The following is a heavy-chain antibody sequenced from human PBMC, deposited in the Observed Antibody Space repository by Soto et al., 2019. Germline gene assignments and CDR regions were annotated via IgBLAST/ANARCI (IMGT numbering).Heavy chain of an antibody. V-gene: IGHV3-30-3*01. J-gene: IGHJ3*02. Sequence: GGSLRLSCAASGFTFCSYAMHRVRQAPGKGLEWVADISYDGSNKYYADSVKGRLTMARDNPKTTLYLQMSSLGAEDKAVYYCGREGGVAATLDAFDIWGHGTMVTDS. CDR1: GFTFCSYA. CDR2: ISYDGSNK. D-gene: IGHD2-15*01. CDR3: GREGGVAATLDAFDI.